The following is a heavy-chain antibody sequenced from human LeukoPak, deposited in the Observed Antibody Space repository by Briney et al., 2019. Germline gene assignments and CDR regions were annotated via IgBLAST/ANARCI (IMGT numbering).Heavy chain of an antibody. Sequence: ASVKVSCKASGYTFTSYGISWVRQAPGQGLEWMGWISAYNGNTNYAQKFQGRVTMTSDTSTSTAYMELRSLRSDDTAMYYCAREKGYYSHFDYWGQGTLVSVSS. V-gene: IGHV1-18*01. CDR2: ISAYNGNT. CDR1: GYTFTSYG. J-gene: IGHJ4*02. CDR3: AREKGYYSHFDY. D-gene: IGHD3-22*01.